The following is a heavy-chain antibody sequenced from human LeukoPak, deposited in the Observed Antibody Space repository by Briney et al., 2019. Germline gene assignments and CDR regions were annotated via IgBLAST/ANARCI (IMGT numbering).Heavy chain of an antibody. Sequence: PSETLSLTCAVYGGSFSGYYWSWIRQPPGKGLEWIGEINHSGSTNYNPSLKSRVTISVDTSKNQFSLKLNSVTPEDTAVYYCARDITGTSARDYWGQGTLVTVSS. J-gene: IGHJ4*02. CDR3: ARDITGTSARDY. D-gene: IGHD1-7*01. CDR1: GGSFSGYY. V-gene: IGHV4-34*01. CDR2: INHSGST.